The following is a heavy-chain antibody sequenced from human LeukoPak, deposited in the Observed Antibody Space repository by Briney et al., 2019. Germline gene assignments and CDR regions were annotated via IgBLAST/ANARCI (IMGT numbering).Heavy chain of an antibody. Sequence: GGSLRLSCAASGFTFGSYAMTWVRQAPGEGLEWVSVITGSESSTYYADSVRGRFTISRDNPKNTLYLQMNSLRADDTAVYYCAKHRGSGVAGTGGVESWGQGTLVTVSS. CDR3: AKHRGSGVAGTGGVES. CDR2: ITGSESST. CDR1: GFTFGSYA. V-gene: IGHV3-23*01. D-gene: IGHD6-19*01. J-gene: IGHJ4*02.